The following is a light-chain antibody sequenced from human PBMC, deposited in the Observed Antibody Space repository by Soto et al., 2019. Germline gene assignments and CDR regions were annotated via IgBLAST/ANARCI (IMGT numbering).Light chain of an antibody. CDR1: QSINSW. V-gene: IGKV1-5*03. CDR2: RAS. Sequence: DIQMTQSPSTLSASVVDRVTITCRASQSINSWLAWYQQKPGKAPRLLIYRASSLEGGVPSRFSGSGSGAEFNLTISSLQPDDFATYYCQHYDSYSGTFGPGTKVDIK. J-gene: IGKJ3*01. CDR3: QHYDSYSGT.